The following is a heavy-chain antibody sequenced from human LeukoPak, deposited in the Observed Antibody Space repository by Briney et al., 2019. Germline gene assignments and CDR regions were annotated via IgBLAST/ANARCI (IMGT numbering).Heavy chain of an antibody. V-gene: IGHV1-18*01. Sequence: ASVKVSCKASGYTFTSYGISWVRQAPGQGLEWMGWISAYNGNTNYAQKLQGRVTMTTDTSTSTAYMELRSLRSDDTAVYYCARDSEVPAAHYYFDYWGQGTQVTVSS. D-gene: IGHD2-2*01. J-gene: IGHJ4*02. CDR1: GYTFTSYG. CDR2: ISAYNGNT. CDR3: ARDSEVPAAHYYFDY.